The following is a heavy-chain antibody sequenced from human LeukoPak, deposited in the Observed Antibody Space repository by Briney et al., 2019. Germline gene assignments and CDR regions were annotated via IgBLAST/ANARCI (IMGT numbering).Heavy chain of an antibody. CDR2: INWNGGST. D-gene: IGHD2-2*01. J-gene: IGHJ3*02. CDR3: ARVRSSLRDDAFDI. Sequence: GGSLRLSCAASGFTFDDYGMSWVRQAPGKGLEWVSGINWNGGSTGYADSVKGRFTISRDNAKNSLYLQMNSLRAEDTALNYCARVRSSLRDDAFDIWGQGTIVTVSS. CDR1: GFTFDDYG. V-gene: IGHV3-20*04.